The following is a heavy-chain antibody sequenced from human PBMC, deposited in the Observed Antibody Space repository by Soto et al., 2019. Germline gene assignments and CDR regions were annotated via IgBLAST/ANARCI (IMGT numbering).Heavy chain of an antibody. CDR3: ARDLHHGDNPASYYYGMDV. V-gene: IGHV4-31*03. CDR2: IYYSGST. D-gene: IGHD4-17*01. J-gene: IGHJ6*02. CDR1: GGSISSGGYY. Sequence: NPSETLSLTCTVSGGSISSGGYYWSWIRQHPGKGLEWIGYIYYSGSTYYNPSLKSRVTISVDTSKNQFSLKLSSVTAADTAVYYCARDLHHGDNPASYYYGMDVWGQGTTVTVSS.